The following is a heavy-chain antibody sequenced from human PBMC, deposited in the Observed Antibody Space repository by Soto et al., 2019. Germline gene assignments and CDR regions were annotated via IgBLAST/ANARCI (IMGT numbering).Heavy chain of an antibody. CDR2: ISSSGGTI. CDR3: ARDAGSLGY. V-gene: IGHV3-48*02. Sequence: EVHLVESGGGLVQPGGSLRLSCAGSGFTFSTYSMDWVRQAPGKGLEWISYISSSGGTIYYADSVKGRFTISRDNAKNSLYLQMSSLRDEDTAVYYCARDAGSLGYWGQGTLVTVSS. J-gene: IGHJ4*02. CDR1: GFTFSTYS.